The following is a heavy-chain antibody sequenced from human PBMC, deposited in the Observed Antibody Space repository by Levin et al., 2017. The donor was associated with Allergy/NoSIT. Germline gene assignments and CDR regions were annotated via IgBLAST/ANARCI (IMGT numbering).Heavy chain of an antibody. J-gene: IGHJ6*02. CDR2: INSDGSST. CDR1: GFTFSSYW. V-gene: IGHV3-74*01. D-gene: IGHD6-13*01. Sequence: GESLKISCAASGFTFSSYWMHWVRQAPGKGLVWVSRINSDGSSTSYADSVKGRFTISRDNAKNTLYLQMNSLRAEDTAVYYCARDDRIAAAGKNYYYYYGMDVWGQGTTVTVSS. CDR3: ARDDRIAAAGKNYYYYYGMDV.